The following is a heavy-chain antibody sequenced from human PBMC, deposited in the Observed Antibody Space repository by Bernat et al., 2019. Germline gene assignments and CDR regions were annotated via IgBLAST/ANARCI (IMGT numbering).Heavy chain of an antibody. CDR1: GFTFSSYG. CDR3: AKAHQSNGNVCEY. D-gene: IGHD2-2*01. CDR2: IYSGGST. J-gene: IGHJ4*02. V-gene: IGHV3-NL1*01. Sequence: QVQLVESGGGVVQPGRSLRLSCAASGFTFSSYGMTWVRQAPGKGLEWVSVIYSGGSTYYADSVKGRFTISRDTSKNTLYLQMNSLRVEDTAVYYCAKAHQSNGNVCEYWGQGTLVTVSS.